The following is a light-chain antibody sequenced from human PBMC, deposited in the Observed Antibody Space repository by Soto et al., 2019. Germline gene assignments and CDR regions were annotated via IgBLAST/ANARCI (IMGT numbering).Light chain of an antibody. Sequence: DIQMTQSPSSRSVSVGDRVTITCRASQSISSYLNWYQQKPGKAPKLLIYAASSLQSGVPSRFSGSGSGTDFTLTISSLQPEDFATYYCQQSYSTPPLTFGGGTKVEIK. CDR1: QSISSY. V-gene: IGKV1-39*01. CDR3: QQSYSTPPLT. CDR2: AAS. J-gene: IGKJ4*01.